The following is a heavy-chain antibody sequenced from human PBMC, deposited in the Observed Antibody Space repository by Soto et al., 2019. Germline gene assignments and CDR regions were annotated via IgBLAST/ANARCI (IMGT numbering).Heavy chain of an antibody. CDR3: ARAWMATAGWANWFDL. CDR1: GGSISGGGYY. V-gene: IGHV4-31*03. Sequence: QVQLQESGPGLVESSQTLSLTCTVSGGSISGGGYYWSWIRQHPGKGLEWIGYIYYTGTTYYNPSLKSRLTMSVDTSKTQFSLKLSSVTAADTAVYYCARAWMATAGWANWFDLWGHGTLVTVSS. D-gene: IGHD6-13*01. J-gene: IGHJ5*02. CDR2: IYYTGTT.